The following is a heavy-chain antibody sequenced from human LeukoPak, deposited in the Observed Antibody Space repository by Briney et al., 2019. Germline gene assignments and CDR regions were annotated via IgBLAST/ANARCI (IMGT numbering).Heavy chain of an antibody. Sequence: ASVKVSCKASGYTFTSYAMHWVRQAPGQRLEWMGWINAGNGNTKYSQKFQGRVTITRDTSASTAYMELSSLRSVDTAVYYCARRIAAAGDNWFDPWGQGTLVTVSS. CDR1: GYTFTSYA. CDR3: ARRIAAAGDNWFDP. D-gene: IGHD6-13*01. J-gene: IGHJ5*02. CDR2: INAGNGNT. V-gene: IGHV1-3*01.